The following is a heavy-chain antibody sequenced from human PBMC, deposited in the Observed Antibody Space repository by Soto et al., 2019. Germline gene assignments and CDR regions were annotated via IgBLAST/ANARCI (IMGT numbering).Heavy chain of an antibody. D-gene: IGHD3-3*01. CDR3: AASLGVVTLYYFDY. CDR1: GYTFTGYY. J-gene: IGHJ4*02. V-gene: IGHV1-2*02. Sequence: ASVKVSCKASGYTFTGYYMHWVRQAPGQGLEWMGWINPNSGGTNYAQKFQGRVTMTRDTSISTAYMELSRLRSDDTAVYYCAASLGVVTLYYFDYWGQGTLVTVS. CDR2: INPNSGGT.